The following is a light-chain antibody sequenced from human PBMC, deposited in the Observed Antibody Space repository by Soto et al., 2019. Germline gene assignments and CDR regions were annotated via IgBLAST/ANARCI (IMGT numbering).Light chain of an antibody. CDR3: QHFVNSLTWT. Sequence: EIVLTQSPGTLSLSPGERATLSCRASQSVSSTYLIWYQQKPGQAPRLLIYGASSRATGVQDRFSGGGAGRDLNLTVSRLEPEDFSVYYCQHFVNSLTWTFGQGTNVEIK. CDR1: QSVSSTY. J-gene: IGKJ1*01. V-gene: IGKV3-20*01. CDR2: GAS.